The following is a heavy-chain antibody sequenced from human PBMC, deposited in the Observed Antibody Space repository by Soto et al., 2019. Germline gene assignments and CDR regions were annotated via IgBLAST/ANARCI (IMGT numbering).Heavy chain of an antibody. Sequence: EVQLLESGGGLEPPGGSLRLSCVTSGFTFTSYGMSWVRQAPGKGLEWVSAISGSSDTYYPDSVKGRFTISRDNSRSTLDLQTNSLRAEDTAVYYCATYGGDSGGYEYFQRWGQGCLVTVSS. CDR2: ISGSSDT. J-gene: IGHJ1*01. D-gene: IGHD4-17*01. V-gene: IGHV3-23*01. CDR1: GFTFTSYG. CDR3: ATYGGDSGGYEYFQR.